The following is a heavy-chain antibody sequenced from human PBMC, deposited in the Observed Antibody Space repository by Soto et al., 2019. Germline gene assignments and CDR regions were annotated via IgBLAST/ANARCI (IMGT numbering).Heavy chain of an antibody. D-gene: IGHD2-21*02. CDR3: AKDFRKGRVTAAIDY. V-gene: IGHV3-30*18. Sequence: GGSLRLSCAASGFTFSSYGMHWVRQAPGKGLEWVAVISYDGSNKYYADSVKGRFTISRDNSKNTLYLQMNSLRADDTAGYYCAKDFRKGRVTAAIDYWGQGTLVTVHS. CDR2: ISYDGSNK. J-gene: IGHJ4*02. CDR1: GFTFSSYG.